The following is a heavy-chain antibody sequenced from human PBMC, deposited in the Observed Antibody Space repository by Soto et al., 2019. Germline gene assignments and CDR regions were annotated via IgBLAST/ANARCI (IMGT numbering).Heavy chain of an antibody. J-gene: IGHJ3*02. V-gene: IGHV1-2*02. CDR2: INPYSGGT. CDR1: GYTFTDYY. CDR3: ARARPGAFDI. Sequence: ASVKVSCKASGYTFTDYYIQWVRQAPGQGLEWMGWINPYSGGTKYAQKFQGRVTITADESTSTAYMELSSLRSEDTAVYYCARARPGAFDIWGQGTMVTVSS.